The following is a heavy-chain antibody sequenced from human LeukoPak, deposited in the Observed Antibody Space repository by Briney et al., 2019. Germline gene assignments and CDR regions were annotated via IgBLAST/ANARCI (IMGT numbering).Heavy chain of an antibody. Sequence: GESLKISCKGSGYSFTSYWIGWVRQMPGKGLEWMGIIYPGDSDTRYSPSFQGQVTISADKSISTAYLQWSSLKASDTAMYYCAGTDYYDSSGYYPPPSFDYWGHGTLVTVSS. V-gene: IGHV5-51*01. CDR3: AGTDYYDSSGYYPPPSFDY. D-gene: IGHD3-22*01. CDR2: IYPGDSDT. J-gene: IGHJ4*01. CDR1: GYSFTSYW.